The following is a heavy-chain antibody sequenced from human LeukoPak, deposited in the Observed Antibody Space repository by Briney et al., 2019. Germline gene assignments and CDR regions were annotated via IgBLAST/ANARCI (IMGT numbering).Heavy chain of an antibody. D-gene: IGHD3-22*01. CDR3: ARTYYYDSSGYPRCFDP. CDR1: GFTFIGYW. Sequence: GESLKISCKGSGFTFIGYWIGWVRQMPGKGLEWMGSIYPGDSDTRYSPSFQGQVTISADKSISTAYLQWSSLKASGTAMYYCARTYYYDSSGYPRCFDPWGQGTLVTVSS. CDR2: IYPGDSDT. V-gene: IGHV5-51*01. J-gene: IGHJ5*02.